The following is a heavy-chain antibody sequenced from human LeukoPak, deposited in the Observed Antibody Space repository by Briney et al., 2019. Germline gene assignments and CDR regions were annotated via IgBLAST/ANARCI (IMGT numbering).Heavy chain of an antibody. Sequence: GGSLRLSCAASGFTFSSYAMHWVRQAPGKGLEWVAVISYDGSNKYYADSVKGRFTISRDNAKNSLYLQMNSLRTEDTAVYYCARDTCSSTSCYDDYWGQGTLVTVSS. V-gene: IGHV3-30*04. D-gene: IGHD2-2*01. J-gene: IGHJ4*02. CDR1: GFTFSSYA. CDR3: ARDTCSSTSCYDDY. CDR2: ISYDGSNK.